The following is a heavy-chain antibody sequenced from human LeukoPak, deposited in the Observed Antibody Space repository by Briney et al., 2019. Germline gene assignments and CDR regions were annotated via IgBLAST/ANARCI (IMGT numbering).Heavy chain of an antibody. Sequence: GGSLRLSCAVSGYTFSSYGMHWVRQAPGKGLEWVSVIHSDGKTYYADSVKGRFIISRDNSNNMVFLQMDSLRAEDTAFYYCTRYKRFLHWYFDLWGRGTLVTVSS. CDR2: IHSDGKT. V-gene: IGHV3-66*01. CDR3: TRYKRFLHWYFDL. J-gene: IGHJ2*01. D-gene: IGHD5-24*01. CDR1: GYTFSSYG.